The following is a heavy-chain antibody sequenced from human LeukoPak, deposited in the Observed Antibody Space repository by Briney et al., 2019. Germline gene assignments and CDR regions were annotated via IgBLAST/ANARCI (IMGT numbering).Heavy chain of an antibody. CDR2: INHSGST. D-gene: IGHD2-2*01. V-gene: IGHV4-34*01. J-gene: IGHJ6*03. Sequence: SETLSLTCAVYGGTFSGYYWRWIRQPPGKGLEWIGEINHSGSTNYNPSLKSRVTISVDTSKNQFSLKLSSVTAADTAVYYCARVGYCSSTSCYEDMDVWGKGTTVTVSS. CDR1: GGTFSGYY. CDR3: ARVGYCSSTSCYEDMDV.